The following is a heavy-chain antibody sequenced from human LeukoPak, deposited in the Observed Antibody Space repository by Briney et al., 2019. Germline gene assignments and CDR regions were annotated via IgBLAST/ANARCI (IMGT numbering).Heavy chain of an antibody. CDR1: GYTFTSYG. D-gene: IGHD6-6*01. CDR3: SRRTYSSSSSIFDY. Sequence: GASVKVSCKASGYTFTSYGISWVRQAPEQGLEWMGWISAYNGNTNYAQKVQGRVTMTTDKSTSTAYMELRSLRSDDTAVYYCSRRTYSSSSSIFDYWGQGTLVTVSS. J-gene: IGHJ4*02. V-gene: IGHV1-18*01. CDR2: ISAYNGNT.